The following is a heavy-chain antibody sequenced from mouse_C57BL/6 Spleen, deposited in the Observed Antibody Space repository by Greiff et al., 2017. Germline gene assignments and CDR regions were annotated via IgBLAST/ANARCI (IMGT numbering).Heavy chain of an antibody. CDR2: INPSNGGT. Sequence: QVHVKQPGTELVKPGASVKLSCKASGYTFTSYWMHWVKQRPGQGLEWIGNINPSNGGTNYNEKFKSKATLTVDKSSSTAYMQLSSLTSEDSAVYYCARGDGYDGGRFAYWGQGTLVTVSA. J-gene: IGHJ3*01. D-gene: IGHD2-2*01. CDR3: ARGDGYDGGRFAY. CDR1: GYTFTSYW. V-gene: IGHV1-53*01.